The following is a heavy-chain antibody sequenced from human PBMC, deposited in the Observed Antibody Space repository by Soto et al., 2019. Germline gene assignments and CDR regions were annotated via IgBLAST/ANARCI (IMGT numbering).Heavy chain of an antibody. J-gene: IGHJ6*02. CDR2: ISGSGGST. V-gene: IGHV3-23*01. Sequence: EVQLLESGGGLVQPGGSLRLSCAASGFTFSSYAMSWVRQAPGKGLEWVSAISGSGGSTYYADSVKGRFTISRDNSKNTLYLQMNSLRAEDTAVYYCAKAVGERRYYYYYGMDVWGQGTTVTVSS. CDR1: GFTFSSYA. CDR3: AKAVGERRYYYYYGMDV.